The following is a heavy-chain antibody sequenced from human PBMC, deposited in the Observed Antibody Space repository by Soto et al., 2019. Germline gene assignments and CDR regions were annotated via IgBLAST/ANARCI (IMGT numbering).Heavy chain of an antibody. CDR2: INHSGST. V-gene: IGHV4-34*01. Sequence: SETLSLTCAVYGGSFSGYYWSWIRQPPGKGLEWIGEINHSGSTNYNPSLKSRVTISVDTSKNQFSMKLRSVTAADTAVYYCASKGYYYYGMDVWGQGTTVTVSS. J-gene: IGHJ6*02. CDR1: GGSFSGYY. CDR3: ASKGYYYYGMDV.